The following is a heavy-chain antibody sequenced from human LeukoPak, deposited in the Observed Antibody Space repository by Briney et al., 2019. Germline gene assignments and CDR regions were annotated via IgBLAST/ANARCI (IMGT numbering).Heavy chain of an antibody. V-gene: IGHV4-39*07. D-gene: IGHD4/OR15-4a*01. CDR1: GASITSGAYY. Sequence: SETLSLTCSVSGASITSGAYYWAWLRLPPGKGLEWIGSVYYSGTINYNPSLKGRVSISRDMSKNQFSLNLNSVNATDTAVYYCARRDYAAWFDPWGQGTLVTVSS. CDR3: ARRDYAAWFDP. J-gene: IGHJ5*02. CDR2: VYYSGTI.